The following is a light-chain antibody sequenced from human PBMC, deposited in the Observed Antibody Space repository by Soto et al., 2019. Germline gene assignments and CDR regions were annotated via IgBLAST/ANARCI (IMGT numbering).Light chain of an antibody. CDR1: QSLVYIDGNIL. CDR3: MQGTHWPFT. J-gene: IGKJ3*01. CDR2: NVS. Sequence: DVVMTQSPYSLTVTPGQPASISCRSSQSLVYIDGNILSTSFQHRPGQSQRRLIYNVSNRDTGVPDRFSGSGSGTDFTLKISRVEAEDVGVYYCMQGTHWPFTFGPGTKVDIK. V-gene: IGKV2-30*01.